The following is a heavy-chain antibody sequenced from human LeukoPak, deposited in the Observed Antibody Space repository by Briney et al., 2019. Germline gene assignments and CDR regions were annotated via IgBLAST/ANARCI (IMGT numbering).Heavy chain of an antibody. J-gene: IGHJ4*02. CDR3: AKVATWTYFDS. CDR1: QFTFTTYA. D-gene: IGHD3/OR15-3a*01. Sequence: GGSLRLSCAASQFTFTTYAMSWVRQAPGRGLEWVSSIGDSGVPTYYADSVKGRFTISRDNSQNTLYLQMNSLRADDTAVYYCAKVATWTYFDSWGQGTLVTVSS. CDR2: IGDSGVPT. V-gene: IGHV3-23*01.